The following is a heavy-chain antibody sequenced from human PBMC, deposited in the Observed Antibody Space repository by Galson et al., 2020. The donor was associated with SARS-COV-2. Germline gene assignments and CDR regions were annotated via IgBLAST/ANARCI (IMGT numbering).Heavy chain of an antibody. V-gene: IGHV4-59*01. D-gene: IGHD3-22*01. Sequence: SETLSLTCTVSGGSISSYYWSWIRQPPGKGLEWIGYIYYSGSTNYNPSLKSRVTISVDTSKNQFSLKLSSVTAADTAVYYCARVLHYYDSSGSPDDAFDIWGQGTMVTVSS. CDR2: IYYSGST. J-gene: IGHJ3*02. CDR3: ARVLHYYDSSGSPDDAFDI. CDR1: GGSISSYY.